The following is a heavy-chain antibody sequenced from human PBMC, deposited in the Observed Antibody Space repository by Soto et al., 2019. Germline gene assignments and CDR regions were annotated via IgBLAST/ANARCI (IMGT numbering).Heavy chain of an antibody. V-gene: IGHV3-15*01. CDR1: GFTFSNAW. Sequence: GGSLRLSCAASGFTFSNAWMSWVRQAPGKGLEWVGRIKSKTDGGTTDYAAPVKGRFTITRDDSKNTLYLQMNSLKTEDTAVYYCTTGSWYDAFDIWGQGTMVTVSS. J-gene: IGHJ3*02. CDR2: IKSKTDGGTT. CDR3: TTGSWYDAFDI. D-gene: IGHD6-13*01.